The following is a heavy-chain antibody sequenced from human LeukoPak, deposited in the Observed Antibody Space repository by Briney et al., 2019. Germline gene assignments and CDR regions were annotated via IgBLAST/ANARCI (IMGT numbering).Heavy chain of an antibody. CDR3: AKELGKRYFDWLDGDAFDI. CDR1: GFTFSSYS. V-gene: IGHV3-21*04. D-gene: IGHD3-9*01. J-gene: IGHJ3*02. Sequence: GGSLRLSCAASGFTFSSYSMNWVRQAPGKGLEWVSSISSSSSYIYYADSVKGRFTISRENSKNTMYVQMTSLRAEDTAVYYCAKELGKRYFDWLDGDAFDIWGQGTMVTVSS. CDR2: ISSSSSYI.